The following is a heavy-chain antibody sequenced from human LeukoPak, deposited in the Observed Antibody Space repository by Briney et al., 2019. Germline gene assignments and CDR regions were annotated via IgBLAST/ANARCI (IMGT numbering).Heavy chain of an antibody. D-gene: IGHD5-18*01. CDR1: GDSIFSNTAA. V-gene: IGHV6-1*01. Sequence: SQTLSLTRAISGDSIFSNTAAWNWIRQSPSRGLEWLGRTYYRSKWYNGYAVSVRSRITIDPDTSKNQFSLQLNSVTPEDTAVYYCARGNTAMSNFDYWGQGTLVTVSS. J-gene: IGHJ4*02. CDR2: TYYRSKWYN. CDR3: ARGNTAMSNFDY.